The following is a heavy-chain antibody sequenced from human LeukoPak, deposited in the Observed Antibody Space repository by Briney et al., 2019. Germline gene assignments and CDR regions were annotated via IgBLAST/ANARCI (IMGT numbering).Heavy chain of an antibody. J-gene: IGHJ5*02. Sequence: GGSLRLPCAASGFTFSSYSMNWVRQAPGKGLEWVSSISSSSSYIYYADSVKGRFTISRDNAKNSLYLQMNSLRAEDTAVYYCARAPGYSSSWYDWFDPWGQGTLVTVSS. CDR1: GFTFSSYS. CDR3: ARAPGYSSSWYDWFDP. V-gene: IGHV3-21*01. D-gene: IGHD6-13*01. CDR2: ISSSSSYI.